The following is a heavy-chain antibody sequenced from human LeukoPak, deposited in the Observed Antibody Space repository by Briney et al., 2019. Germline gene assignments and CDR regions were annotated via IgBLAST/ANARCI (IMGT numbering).Heavy chain of an antibody. CDR3: ARGDGGDQGYFQD. J-gene: IGHJ1*01. CDR1: GFTLRNFW. CDR2: INQGGDVQ. Sequence: GGSLRLSCVASGFTLRNFWMYWVRQGPGKGLESVTNINQGGDVQHYVDSVKGRFTISRDNADNSLSLHMNSLRADDTGVYYCARGDGGDQGYFQDWGQGTPVTVSS. D-gene: IGHD4-23*01. V-gene: IGHV3-7*04.